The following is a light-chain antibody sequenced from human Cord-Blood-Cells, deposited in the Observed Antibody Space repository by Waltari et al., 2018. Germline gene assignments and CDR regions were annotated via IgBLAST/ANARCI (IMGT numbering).Light chain of an antibody. CDR1: QSVSSSY. V-gene: IGKV3-20*01. CDR2: GAS. CDR3: QQYGSSPPT. Sequence: EIVLTQSPGTLSLSPGERATLSCRASQSVSSSYLAWYQQKPGQAPRLLIYGASSRATGIPDRFSSSGSGTDFTLTISRLEPEDFAVYYWQQYGSSPPTFGQGTKVEIK. J-gene: IGKJ1*01.